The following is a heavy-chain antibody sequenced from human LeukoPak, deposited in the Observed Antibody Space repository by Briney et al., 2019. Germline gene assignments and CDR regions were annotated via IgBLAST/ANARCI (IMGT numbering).Heavy chain of an antibody. CDR1: GGSFSGCY. D-gene: IGHD1-26*01. J-gene: IGHJ3*02. Sequence: SETLSLTCAVYGGSFSGCYWGWLRQRPGKGMEWIGEINHSGSTNYNPSLKSRVTISVDTSKNQFSLKLSSVTAADTAVYYCARAPSGATNDAFDIWGQGTMVTVSS. CDR3: ARAPSGATNDAFDI. CDR2: INHSGST. V-gene: IGHV4-34*01.